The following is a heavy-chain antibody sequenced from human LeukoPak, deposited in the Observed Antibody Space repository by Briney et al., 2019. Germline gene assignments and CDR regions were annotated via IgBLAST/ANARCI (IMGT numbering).Heavy chain of an antibody. CDR2: IYYSGST. V-gene: IGHV4-59*01. D-gene: IGHD4-17*01. CDR3: VTDGGEFYGDPEIYYYYYMDV. Sequence: SETLSLTCTVSGGSISSYYWSWIRQPPGKGLEWIGYIYYSGSTNYNPSLKSRVTISVDTSKNQFSLKLSSVTAADTAVYYCVTDGGEFYGDPEIYYYYYMDVWGKGTTVTISS. CDR1: GGSISSYY. J-gene: IGHJ6*03.